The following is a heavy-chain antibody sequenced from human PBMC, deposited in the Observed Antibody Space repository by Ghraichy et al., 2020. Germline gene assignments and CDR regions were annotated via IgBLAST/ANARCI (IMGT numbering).Heavy chain of an antibody. CDR1: GGSFSSHI. V-gene: IGHV1-69*13. CDR3: ATPPPGVRGIFFHY. D-gene: IGHD3-10*01. J-gene: IGHJ4*02. Sequence: SVKVSCKASGGSFSSHIFSWVRQAPGQGLEWMGEINPMFGTANYAQRFQGRVTITADDSTGTAYMELASLRSEDAAMYYCATPPPGVRGIFFHYWGQGTLVTVSS. CDR2: INPMFGTA.